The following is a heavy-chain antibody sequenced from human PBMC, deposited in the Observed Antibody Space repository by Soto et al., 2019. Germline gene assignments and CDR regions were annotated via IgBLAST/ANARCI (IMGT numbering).Heavy chain of an antibody. CDR2: MNPNSGNT. Sequence: ASGKVSCKASVYTFTSYDISWVRQATGQGLEWMGWMNPNSGNTGYAQRFQGRVTMTRNTSISTAYMELSSLRSGDTAVYYCATMITASGGLIVIYYCYSMDVWDKGNRVTVSS. CDR3: ATMITASGGLIVIYYCYSMDV. V-gene: IGHV1-8*01. J-gene: IGHJ6*03. D-gene: IGHD3-16*02. CDR1: VYTFTSYD.